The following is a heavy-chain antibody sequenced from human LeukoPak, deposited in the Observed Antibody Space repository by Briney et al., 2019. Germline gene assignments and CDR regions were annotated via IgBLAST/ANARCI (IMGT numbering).Heavy chain of an antibody. Sequence: ASVKVSCKASGYTFTSYGISWVRQAPGQGLEWMGWISAYNGNTNYAQKLQGRVTMTTDTSTSTDYMELRSLRSDDTAVYYCARVGYDFWSGYYKTDAFDIWGQGTMVTVSS. CDR2: ISAYNGNT. V-gene: IGHV1-18*01. J-gene: IGHJ3*02. CDR1: GYTFTSYG. D-gene: IGHD3-3*01. CDR3: ARVGYDFWSGYYKTDAFDI.